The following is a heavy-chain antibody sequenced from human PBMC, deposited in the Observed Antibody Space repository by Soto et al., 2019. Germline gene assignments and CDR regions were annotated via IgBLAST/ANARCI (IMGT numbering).Heavy chain of an antibody. V-gene: IGHV1-3*05. D-gene: IGHD6-13*01. CDR2: INAGNGNT. J-gene: IGHJ4*02. CDR1: GYTFTSYA. CDR3: ARAVAAADY. Sequence: QVQLVHSGAEEKKPGASVKVSCKASGYTFTSYAMHCVRQAPGQRLEWMGRINAGNGNTKYSQKFQGRVTITRDTCASTAYMELSSLRSEDTSVYYCARAVAAADYWGQGTLVTVSS.